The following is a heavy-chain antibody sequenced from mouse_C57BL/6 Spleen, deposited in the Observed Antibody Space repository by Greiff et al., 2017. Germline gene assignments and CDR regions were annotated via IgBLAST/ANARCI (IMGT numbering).Heavy chain of an antibody. D-gene: IGHD2-12*01. CDR1: GYTFTGYW. CDR3: ARRRNDRGCAY. Sequence: VQLQESGAELMKPGASVKLSCKATGYTFTGYWIEWVKQRPGHGLEWIGEILPGSGSTNYNEKFKGKATFTADTSSNTAYMQLSSLTTEDSAIYYCARRRNDRGCAYWGQGTLVTVSA. J-gene: IGHJ3*01. V-gene: IGHV1-9*01. CDR2: ILPGSGST.